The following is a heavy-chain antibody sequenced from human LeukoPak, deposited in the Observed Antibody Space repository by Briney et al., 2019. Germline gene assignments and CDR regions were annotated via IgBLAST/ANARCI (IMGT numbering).Heavy chain of an antibody. J-gene: IGHJ6*02. D-gene: IGHD4-17*01. Sequence: GASVTVSFTASGYTFTSYGISWVRQAPGQGLEWMGWVSAYNGNTNYAQKLQGRVTMTTDTSTSTAYMELRSLRSDDTAVYYCARRAVTTTDGYYYYYGMDVWGQGTTVTVSS. CDR3: ARRAVTTTDGYYYYYGMDV. CDR1: GYTFTSYG. CDR2: VSAYNGNT. V-gene: IGHV1-18*01.